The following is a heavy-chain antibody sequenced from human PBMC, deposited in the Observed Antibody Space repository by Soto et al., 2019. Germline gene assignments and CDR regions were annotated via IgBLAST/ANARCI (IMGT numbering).Heavy chain of an antibody. CDR3: ARGYWRLGESYYFDY. CDR1: GFTVSSSY. V-gene: IGHV3-53*01. J-gene: IGHJ4*02. Sequence: PGGALRLSCETSGFTVSSSYMSWVRQAPGMGLELVSVILTGGDTHYADSVKGRFTVSRDNSQNTVYLHMNNPRGEDTATYYCARGYWRLGESYYFDYWGQGTLVTVSS. CDR2: ILTGGDT. D-gene: IGHD3-16*01.